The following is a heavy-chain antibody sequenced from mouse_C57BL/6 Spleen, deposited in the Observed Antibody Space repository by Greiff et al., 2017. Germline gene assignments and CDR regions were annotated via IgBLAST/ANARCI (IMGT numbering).Heavy chain of an antibody. CDR3: TREGESGDGYYLYAMDY. D-gene: IGHD2-3*01. CDR2: ISSGGDYI. Sequence: EVKVVESGEGLVKPGGSLKLSCAASGFTFSSYAMSWVRQTPEKRLEWVAYISSGGDYIYYADTVKGRFTISRDNARNTLYLQMSSLKSEDTAMYYCTREGESGDGYYLYAMDYWGQGTSVTVSS. V-gene: IGHV5-9-1*02. CDR1: GFTFSSYA. J-gene: IGHJ4*01.